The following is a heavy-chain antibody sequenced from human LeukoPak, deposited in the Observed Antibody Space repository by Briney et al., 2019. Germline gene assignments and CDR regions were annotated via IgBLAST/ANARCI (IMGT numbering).Heavy chain of an antibody. CDR1: GGSISSGSYY. D-gene: IGHD3-3*01. CDR3: ARVKGFGVPYFDY. CDR2: IYTSGST. V-gene: IGHV4-61*02. J-gene: IGHJ4*02. Sequence: PSQTLSLTCTVSGGSISSGSYYWSWIRQPAGKGLEWIGRIYTSGSTNYNPSLKSRVTISVDTSKNQFSLKLSSVTAADTAVYYCARVKGFGVPYFDYWGQGTLVTVSS.